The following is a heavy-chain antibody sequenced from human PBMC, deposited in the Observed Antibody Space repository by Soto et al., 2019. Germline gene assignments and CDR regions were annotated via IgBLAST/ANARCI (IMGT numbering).Heavy chain of an antibody. CDR1: GFTFSSYA. D-gene: IGHD6-19*01. CDR3: ARCPYSSGWYGWFDP. Sequence: QVQLVESGGGVVQPGRSLRLSCAASGFTFSSYAMHWVRQAPGKGLEWVAVISYDGSNKYYADSMKGRFTISRDNSKNPLYLQMNSLRAEDTAVYYCARCPYSSGWYGWFDPWGQGTLVTVSS. V-gene: IGHV3-30-3*01. CDR2: ISYDGSNK. J-gene: IGHJ5*02.